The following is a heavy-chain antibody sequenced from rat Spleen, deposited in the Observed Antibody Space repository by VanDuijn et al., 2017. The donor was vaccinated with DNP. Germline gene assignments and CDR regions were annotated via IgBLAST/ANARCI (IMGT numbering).Heavy chain of an antibody. CDR2: IWTGGST. Sequence: QVQLKESGPGLVQPSQTLSLTCTVSGFSLTSYNVHWVRQPTGKGLEWMGIIWTGGSTDYNSALKSRLSISRDTSKSQVFLKMNSLQTEDIATYYCAREDYYSGLDYWGQGVMVTVSS. V-gene: IGHV2-30*01. D-gene: IGHD1-1*01. J-gene: IGHJ2*01. CDR1: GFSLTSYN. CDR3: AREDYYSGLDY.